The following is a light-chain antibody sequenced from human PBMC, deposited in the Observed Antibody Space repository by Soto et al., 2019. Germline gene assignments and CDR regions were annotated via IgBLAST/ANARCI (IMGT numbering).Light chain of an antibody. CDR3: QQAYT. CDR2: GAS. Sequence: EIVMTQSPATLSVSPGERATLSCRASQSVSSNLAWYQQKPGQAPRLLIYGASTRATSTPARFSGSGSGTEFTLTLSSLQSEDFAVYYCQQAYTFGQGTKLEIK. CDR1: QSVSSN. J-gene: IGKJ2*01. V-gene: IGKV3-15*01.